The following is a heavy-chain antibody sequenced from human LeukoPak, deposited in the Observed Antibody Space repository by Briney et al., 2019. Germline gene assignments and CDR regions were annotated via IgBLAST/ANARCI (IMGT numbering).Heavy chain of an antibody. CDR1: GYTFTAYY. D-gene: IGHD6-6*01. V-gene: IGHV1-2*02. CDR3: ARGPSEYSTSWGYYYYYMDV. J-gene: IGHJ6*03. Sequence: ASVKVSCKASGYTFTAYYMHWVRQAPGQGLEWMGWINPNSGDTNYAQKFQGRVTMTSDTSISTAYMELSSLRSDDTAVYYCARGPSEYSTSWGYYYYYMDVWGKGTTVTVSS. CDR2: INPNSGDT.